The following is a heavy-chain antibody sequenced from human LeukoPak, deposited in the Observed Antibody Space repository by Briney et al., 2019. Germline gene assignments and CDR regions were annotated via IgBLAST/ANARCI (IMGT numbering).Heavy chain of an antibody. V-gene: IGHV6-1*01. Sequence: SQTLSLTCAISGDSVSSNSAAWNWIRQSPSRGLEWLGRTYYRSKWYNDYAVSVKSRITINPDTSKNQFSLQLNSVTPEDTAVYYCARGPGELRVNSSWYYFDYWGQGTLVTVSS. CDR3: ARGPGELRVNSSWYYFDY. J-gene: IGHJ4*02. CDR1: GDSVSSNSAA. D-gene: IGHD6-13*01. CDR2: TYYRSKWYN.